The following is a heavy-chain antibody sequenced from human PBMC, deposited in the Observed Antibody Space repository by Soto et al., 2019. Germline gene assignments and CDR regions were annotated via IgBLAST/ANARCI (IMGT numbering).Heavy chain of an antibody. D-gene: IGHD2-2*01. CDR3: VREGGRVVPAAPQNYYYYYGMDV. J-gene: IGHJ6*02. CDR2: IIPNFGTA. CDR1: GGTFSSYA. V-gene: IGHV1-69*01. Sequence: QVQLVQSGAEVKKPGSSVKVSCKASGGTFSSYAISWVRQAPGQGLEWMGGIIPNFGTANYAQKFQGRVTFTADESTSTAYMELSSLRSEDTAVYYCVREGGRVVPAAPQNYYYYYGMDVWGQGTTVTVSS.